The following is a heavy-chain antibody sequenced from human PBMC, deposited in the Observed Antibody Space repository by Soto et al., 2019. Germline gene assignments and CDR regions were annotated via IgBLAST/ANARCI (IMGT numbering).Heavy chain of an antibody. CDR1: GASIITDHW. CDR3: ARASASSKLRGVVIN. J-gene: IGHJ4*02. Sequence: QVQLQESGPGLVKPSGTLSLTCALSGASIITDHWWRCARQPPEKETEWIGEIYHSGNTNFNPSVKSRVTISVDTSKNQFSLTVSSVTAADTAIYYCARASASSKLRGVVINWGQGTLVTVSS. V-gene: IGHV4-4*02. CDR2: IYHSGNT. D-gene: IGHD3-10*01.